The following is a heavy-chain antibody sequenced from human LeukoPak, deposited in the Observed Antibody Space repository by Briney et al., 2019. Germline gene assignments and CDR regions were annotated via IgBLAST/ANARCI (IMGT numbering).Heavy chain of an antibody. CDR2: INPNSGGT. V-gene: IGHV1-2*02. D-gene: IGHD6-13*01. CDR1: GYTFTGYY. J-gene: IGHJ4*02. CDR3: ARDFAKGVIAAAGPGDY. Sequence: GASVKVSCKASGYTFTGYYMHWVRQAPGQGLEWMGWINPNSGGTNYAQKFQGRVTMTRDTSISTAYMELSRLRSDDTAVYYCARDFAKGVIAAAGPGDYWGQGTLVTVSS.